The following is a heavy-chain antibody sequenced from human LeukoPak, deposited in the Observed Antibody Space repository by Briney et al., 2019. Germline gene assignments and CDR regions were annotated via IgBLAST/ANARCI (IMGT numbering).Heavy chain of an antibody. CDR1: GGSFSGYY. D-gene: IGHD6-19*01. Sequence: SETLSLTCAVYGGSFSGYYWSWIRQPPGKGLESIGYIDYSGYTNYNPSLQSRVTISLDTPKKQFSLKLTSLTAADTAVYFCAAALVVAGLTDWGQGTLVTVSS. J-gene: IGHJ4*02. CDR2: IDYSGYT. CDR3: AAALVVAGLTD. V-gene: IGHV4-59*01.